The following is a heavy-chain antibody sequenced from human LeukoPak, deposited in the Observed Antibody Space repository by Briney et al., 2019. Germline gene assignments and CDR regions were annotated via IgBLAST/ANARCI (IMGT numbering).Heavy chain of an antibody. V-gene: IGHV3-30*04. CDR3: ARGMVTAIEYYYMDV. J-gene: IGHJ6*03. Sequence: PGGSLRLSCAASGFTFSSYAMHWVRQAPGKGLEWVAVISYDGSNKYYADSVKGRFTISRDNSKNTLYLQMNSLRAEDTAVYYCARGMVTAIEYYYMDVWGKGTTVTVSS. CDR2: ISYDGSNK. CDR1: GFTFSSYA. D-gene: IGHD2-21*02.